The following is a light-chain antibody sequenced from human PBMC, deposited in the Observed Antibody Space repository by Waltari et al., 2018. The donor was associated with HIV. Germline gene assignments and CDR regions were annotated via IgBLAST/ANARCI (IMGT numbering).Light chain of an antibody. Sequence: QSALTQPPSVSASPGQSVTISCTGTSSDIGSYNRVSWYLQPPGTAPRIIIYEVKNRPSGVPHRFSASKSCNTASLTISGLQAEDEADYYCSSYKNNNTIVFVTGTKVTVL. V-gene: IGLV2-18*02. J-gene: IGLJ1*01. CDR1: SSDIGSYNR. CDR3: SSYKNNNTIV. CDR2: EVK.